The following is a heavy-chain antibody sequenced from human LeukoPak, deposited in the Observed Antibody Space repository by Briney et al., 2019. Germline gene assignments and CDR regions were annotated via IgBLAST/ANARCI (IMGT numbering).Heavy chain of an antibody. CDR2: ISASGAST. CDR3: AKGAWIAAAGYWYFDL. Sequence: PGGSLRLSCAASGFTFSSFAMNWVRQAPGKGLEWVSAISASGASTYYADSVKGRFTISRGNSKNTLYLQMNSLRAEDTAVYYCAKGAWIAAAGYWYFDLWGRGTLVTVSS. V-gene: IGHV3-23*01. D-gene: IGHD6-13*01. CDR1: GFTFSSFA. J-gene: IGHJ2*01.